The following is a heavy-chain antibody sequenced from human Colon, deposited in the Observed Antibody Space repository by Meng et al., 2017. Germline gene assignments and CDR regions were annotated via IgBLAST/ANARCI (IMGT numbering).Heavy chain of an antibody. D-gene: IGHD6-13*01. CDR3: ARDSLIRQQHDAFDI. CDR1: GGSISSSRYY. Sequence: QPQRQESCPGLGQPSETLSLTGTVSGGSISSSRYYWGWIRQPPGKGLEWIGSIFYSGSTYYNPSLKSRVTISVDPSKNQFSLTLSSVTAADTAVYYCARDSLIRQQHDAFDIWGQGTMVTVSS. V-gene: IGHV4-39*07. J-gene: IGHJ3*02. CDR2: IFYSGST.